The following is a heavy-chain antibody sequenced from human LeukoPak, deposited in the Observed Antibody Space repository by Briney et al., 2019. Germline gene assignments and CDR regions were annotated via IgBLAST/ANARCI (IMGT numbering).Heavy chain of an antibody. CDR2: INHSGST. J-gene: IGHJ4*02. Sequence: SETLSLTCAVYGGSFSGYYWSWIRQPPGKGLEWIGEINHSGSTNYNPSLKSRVTISVDTSKNQFSLKLSSVTAAVTAVYYCARGPGYGGNSEGYFDYWGQGTLVTVSS. CDR3: ARGPGYGGNSEGYFDY. V-gene: IGHV4-34*01. CDR1: GGSFSGYY. D-gene: IGHD4-23*01.